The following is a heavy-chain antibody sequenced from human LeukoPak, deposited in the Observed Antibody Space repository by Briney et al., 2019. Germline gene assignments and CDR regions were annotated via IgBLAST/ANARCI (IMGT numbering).Heavy chain of an antibody. V-gene: IGHV3-11*01. CDR3: ARELYSSSWYNYYYYYGMDV. J-gene: IGHJ6*02. CDR2: ISSSGSTI. CDR1: GFTFSDYY. Sequence: GGSLRLSCAASGFTFSDYYMSWIRQAPGKGLEWVSYISSSGSTIYYADSVKGRFTISRDNAKSSLYLQMNSLRAEDTAVYYCARELYSSSWYNYYYYYGMDVWGQGTTVTVSS. D-gene: IGHD6-13*01.